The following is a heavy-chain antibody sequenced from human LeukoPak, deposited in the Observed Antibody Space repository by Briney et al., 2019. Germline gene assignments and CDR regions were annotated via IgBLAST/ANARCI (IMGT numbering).Heavy chain of an antibody. D-gene: IGHD3-22*01. CDR3: ARASHYYDSSGYVSEYFDY. CDR1: GFTFSSYW. Sequence: GGSLRLSCAASGFTFSSYWMHWVRQAPGKGLVWVSRINSDGSSTSYADSVKGRFTISRDNAKNTLYLQMNSLRAEDTAVYYCARASHYYDSSGYVSEYFDYWGQGTLVAVSS. CDR2: INSDGSST. V-gene: IGHV3-74*01. J-gene: IGHJ4*02.